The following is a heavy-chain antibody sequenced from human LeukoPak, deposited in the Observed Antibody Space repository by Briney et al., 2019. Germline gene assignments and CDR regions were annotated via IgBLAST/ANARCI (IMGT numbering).Heavy chain of an antibody. D-gene: IGHD1-26*01. J-gene: IGHJ5*02. Sequence: SETLSLTCTVSGGSISSYYWSWIRQPPGKGLEWIGYIYYSGSTNYNPSLKSRVTISVDTSKNQFSLKLSSVTAADTAVYYCARHPYSGGNYPFGPWGQGILVTVSS. CDR1: GGSISSYY. CDR2: IYYSGST. V-gene: IGHV4-59*08. CDR3: ARHPYSGGNYPFGP.